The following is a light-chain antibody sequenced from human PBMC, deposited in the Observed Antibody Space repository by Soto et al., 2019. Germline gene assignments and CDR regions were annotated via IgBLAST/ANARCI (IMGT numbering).Light chain of an antibody. CDR1: QAISVY. V-gene: IGKV1-27*01. J-gene: IGKJ5*01. CDR2: SAS. Sequence: DIQMTQSPSSLSASVGDRVTITCRASQAISVYLAWYQQKPGKVPKLLIYSASTLQSGVPSRFSGSGSGTDFTLTISRLQPEDVATYYCQKFNTAPLTFGQGTRLEIK. CDR3: QKFNTAPLT.